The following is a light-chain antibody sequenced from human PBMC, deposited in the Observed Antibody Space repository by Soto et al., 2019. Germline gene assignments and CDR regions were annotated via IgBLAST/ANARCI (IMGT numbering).Light chain of an antibody. V-gene: IGKV3-20*01. CDR3: QQYSSSPWT. CDR2: DTS. Sequence: EIVLTQSPGTLSLSPGERATLSCRASQSVSSSYFAWYQQKPGQAPRLLIYDTSSRATGIPDRFSGSGSGTDFTLTISRLEPEDFAVYYCQQYSSSPWTFGQGTKVEIK. CDR1: QSVSSSY. J-gene: IGKJ1*01.